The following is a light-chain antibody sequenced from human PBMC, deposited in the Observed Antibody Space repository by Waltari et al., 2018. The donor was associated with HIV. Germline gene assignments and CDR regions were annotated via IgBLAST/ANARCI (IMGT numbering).Light chain of an antibody. CDR2: DDS. CDR1: NIAGRK. J-gene: IGLJ2*01. CDR3: QVWDESNEQVV. Sequence: YVLTQPPSVSVAPGQTARITCGGDNIAGRKVHWYQRRPGQAPALVVFDDSDRPAGIPERFSGAISGNTATLIISRVEDGDEADYYCQVWDESNEQVVFGGGTRLTVL. V-gene: IGLV3-21*02.